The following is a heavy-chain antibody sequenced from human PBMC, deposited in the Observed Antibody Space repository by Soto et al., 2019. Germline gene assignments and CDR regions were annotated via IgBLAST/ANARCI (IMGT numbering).Heavy chain of an antibody. CDR3: ARLGGYYQSLDT. CDR1: GGSIDNYC. CDR2: IYYSGST. V-gene: IGHV4-59*08. Sequence: SETLSLTCTVSGGSIDNYCWSWIRQPPGKGLQWIGYIYYSGSTTYSPSLKSRVTISVDRSKNQFSLKLTSVTAADTAVYYCARLGGYYQSLDTWGQGTLVTVSS. J-gene: IGHJ5*02. D-gene: IGHD3-3*01.